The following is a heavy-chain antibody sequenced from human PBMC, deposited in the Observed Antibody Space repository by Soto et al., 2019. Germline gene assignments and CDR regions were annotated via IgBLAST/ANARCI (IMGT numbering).Heavy chain of an antibody. CDR2: ISDDGNNK. CDR3: ARDYECGSDCDLGY. Sequence: QVQLVESGGGVVQPGRSLRLSCAASGFTFSRYTMHWVRQAPGKGLVWMAFISDDGNNKYYADSVKGQFTISRDNSKHTLYLQMNSLRTEDTAVYDCARDYECGSDCDLGYWGQGTLVTVSS. J-gene: IGHJ4*02. CDR1: GFTFSRYT. D-gene: IGHD2-21*01. V-gene: IGHV3-30-3*01.